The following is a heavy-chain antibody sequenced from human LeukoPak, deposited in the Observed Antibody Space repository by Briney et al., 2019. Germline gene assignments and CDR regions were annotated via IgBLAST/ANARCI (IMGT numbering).Heavy chain of an antibody. D-gene: IGHD3-3*01. J-gene: IGHJ4*02. V-gene: IGHV4-39*01. CDR1: GGSISSSSYY. CDR3: ARYYDFWSGYYKARYFDY. Sequence: SETRSLTRIVSGGSISSSSYYCGWIRDPPGKGREGFGRIYYSGSTYYNPSLKRRVIISVDTSKNQFSLKLSSVTAADTAVYYCARYYDFWSGYYKARYFDYWGQGTLVTVSS. CDR2: IYYSGST.